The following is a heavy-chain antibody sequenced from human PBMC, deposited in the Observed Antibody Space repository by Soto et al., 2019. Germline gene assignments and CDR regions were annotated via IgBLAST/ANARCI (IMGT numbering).Heavy chain of an antibody. D-gene: IGHD3-3*01. V-gene: IGHV4-59*01. CDR1: GGSISSYY. CDR2: IYYSGST. Sequence: SETLSLTCTVSGGSISSYYWSWIRQPPGKGLEWIGYIYYSGSTNYNPSLKSRVTISVDTSKNQFSLKLSSVTAADTAVYYCARGVVYDFWSGYFPYNWFDPRGQGTLVTVSS. CDR3: ARGVVYDFWSGYFPYNWFDP. J-gene: IGHJ5*02.